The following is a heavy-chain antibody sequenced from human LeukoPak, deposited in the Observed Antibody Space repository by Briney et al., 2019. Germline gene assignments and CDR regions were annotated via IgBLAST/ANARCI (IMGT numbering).Heavy chain of an antibody. J-gene: IGHJ4*02. D-gene: IGHD3-22*01. V-gene: IGHV4-30-2*01. CDR1: GGSISSGGYS. CDR3: ASYYYDRSGFDY. CDR2: IYHSGST. Sequence: PSETLSLTCAVSGGSISSGGYSWSWIRQPPGKGLEWIGYIYHSGSTYYNPSLKSRVTISVDRSKNQFSLKLSSVTAADTAVYYCASYYYDRSGFDYWAREPWSPSPQ.